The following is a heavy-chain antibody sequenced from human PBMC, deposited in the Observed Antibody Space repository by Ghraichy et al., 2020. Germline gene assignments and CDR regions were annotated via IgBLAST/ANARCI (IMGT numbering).Heavy chain of an antibody. D-gene: IGHD6-13*01. V-gene: IGHV2-70*11. CDR2: IDWDDDK. CDR1: GFSLSTSGMC. Sequence: SGPTLVKPTQTLTLTCTFSGFSLSTSGMCVSWIRQPPGKALEWLARIDWDDDKYYSTSLKTRLTISKDTSKNQVVLTMTNMDPVDTATYYCARIRSYSSSWYPLDYWGQGTLVTVSS. CDR3: ARIRSYSSSWYPLDY. J-gene: IGHJ4*02.